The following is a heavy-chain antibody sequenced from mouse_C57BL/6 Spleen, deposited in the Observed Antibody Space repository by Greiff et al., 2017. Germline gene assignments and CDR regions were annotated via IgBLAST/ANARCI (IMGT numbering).Heavy chain of an antibody. CDR3: ARQGDSSPFAY. Sequence: EVKLMESGGGLVQPGRSLKLSCAASGFTFSDYYMYWVRQTPEKRLEWVAYISNGGGSTYYPDTVKGRFTISRDNAKNTLYLQMSRLKSEDTAMYYCARQGDSSPFAYWGQGTLVTVSA. CDR2: ISNGGGST. CDR1: GFTFSDYY. D-gene: IGHD3-2*02. J-gene: IGHJ3*01. V-gene: IGHV5-12*01.